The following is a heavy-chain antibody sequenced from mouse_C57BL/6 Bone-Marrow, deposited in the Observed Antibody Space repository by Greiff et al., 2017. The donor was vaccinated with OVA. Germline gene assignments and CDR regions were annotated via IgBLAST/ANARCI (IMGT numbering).Heavy chain of an antibody. V-gene: IGHV5-17*01. CDR2: ISSGSSTI. CDR1: GFTFSDYG. J-gene: IGHJ2*01. CDR3: ARGGYGY. D-gene: IGHD3-1*01. Sequence: DVKLVESGGGLVKPGGSLKLSCAASGFTFSDYGMHWVRQAPEKGLEWVAYISSGSSTIYYADTVKGRFTITRDNAKNTLFLQMTSLRSEDTAMYYCARGGYGYWGQGTTLTVSS.